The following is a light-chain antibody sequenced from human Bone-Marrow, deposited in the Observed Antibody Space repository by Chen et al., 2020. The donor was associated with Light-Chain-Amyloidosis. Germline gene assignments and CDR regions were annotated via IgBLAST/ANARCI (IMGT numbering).Light chain of an antibody. J-gene: IGLJ2*01. V-gene: IGLV2-14*01. CDR2: DVS. Sequence: QSALPQPASVPGSPGQSITISCPGTSSDVGGYNYVSWYQQHPGKAPKLMIYDVSNRPSGVSNRFSGSKSGNTASLTISGLQAEDEADYYCSSYTSSSSVVFGGGTKLTVL. CDR1: SSDVGGYNY. CDR3: SSYTSSSSVV.